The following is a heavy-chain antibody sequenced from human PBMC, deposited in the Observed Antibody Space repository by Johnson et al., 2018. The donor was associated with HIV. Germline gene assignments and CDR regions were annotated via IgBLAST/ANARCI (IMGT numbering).Heavy chain of an antibody. J-gene: IGHJ3*02. V-gene: IGHV3-74*01. CDR3: AREEEYRYAFDI. Sequence: EVQLVESGGGVVQPGGSLRLSCAASGFTFSPYWMHWVRQAPWQGLVWVSGINSDGSNTNYADSVKGRFTISRDNAKNSLYLEMSSLRAEDTALYYCAREEEYRYAFDIWCQGTMVIVSS. D-gene: IGHD2/OR15-2a*01. CDR1: GFTFSPYW. CDR2: INSDGSNT.